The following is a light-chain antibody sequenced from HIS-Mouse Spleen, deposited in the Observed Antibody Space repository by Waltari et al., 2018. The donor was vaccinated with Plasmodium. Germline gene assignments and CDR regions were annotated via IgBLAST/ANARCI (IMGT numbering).Light chain of an antibody. Sequence: DIQMTQSPSSLSASVGDIVTITCRASQSISSYLNWYQQKPGKAPKLLIYASSSLQSGVPSRFSGSGSGTEFTLTISSLQPEDFATYYCQQSYSTPWTFGQGTKVEIK. CDR1: QSISSY. CDR3: QQSYSTPWT. J-gene: IGKJ1*01. V-gene: IGKV1-39*01. CDR2: ASS.